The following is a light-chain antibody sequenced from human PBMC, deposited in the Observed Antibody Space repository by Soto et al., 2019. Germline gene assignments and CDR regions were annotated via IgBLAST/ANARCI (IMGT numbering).Light chain of an antibody. V-gene: IGLV2-11*01. Sequence: QSALTQPRSVSGSPGQSVTISCTGTSSXVGGYNCVSWYQQHPGKAPQLIIYDVTQRPSGVPDRFSGSKSGNTASLSISGLQAEDEADYYCCSHSASYTFVFGTGTKVTVL. J-gene: IGLJ1*01. CDR2: DVT. CDR3: CSHSASYTFV. CDR1: SSXVGGYNC.